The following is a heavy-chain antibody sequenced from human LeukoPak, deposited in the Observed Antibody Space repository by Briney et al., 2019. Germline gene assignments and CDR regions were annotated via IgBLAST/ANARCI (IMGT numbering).Heavy chain of an antibody. D-gene: IGHD5-18*01. CDR2: INTNTGNP. Sequence: ASVKVSCKASGYTFTSYAMNWVRQAPGRGLEWMGWINTNTGNPTYAQGFTGRFVFSLDTSVSTTYLQISSLKAEDTAVYYCARGKQLWLYYFDYWGQGTLVTVSS. V-gene: IGHV7-4-1*02. J-gene: IGHJ4*02. CDR3: ARGKQLWLYYFDY. CDR1: GYTFTSYA.